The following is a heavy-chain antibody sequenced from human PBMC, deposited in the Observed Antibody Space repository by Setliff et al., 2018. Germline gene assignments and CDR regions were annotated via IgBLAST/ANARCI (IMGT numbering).Heavy chain of an antibody. D-gene: IGHD2-2*03. CDR2: ISGSADNT. CDR3: ARDGYCSSTSCPGWFDP. J-gene: IGHJ5*02. Sequence: GGSLRLSCAASGFTFDSYAMTWVRQAPGKGLEWVSTISGSADNTYYADSVKGRFTISRDNSKNTLYLQMNSLRPEDTAIYSCARDGYCSSTSCPGWFDPWGQGTLVTVSS. V-gene: IGHV3-23*01. CDR1: GFTFDSYA.